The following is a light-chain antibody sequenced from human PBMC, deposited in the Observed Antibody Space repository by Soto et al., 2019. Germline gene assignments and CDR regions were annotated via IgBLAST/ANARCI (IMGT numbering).Light chain of an antibody. J-gene: IGKJ1*01. V-gene: IGKV2-28*01. CDR1: QSLLHSNVYNF. Sequence: EIVMTQSPLSLPVTPGEPASISCKSSQSLLHSNVYNFLDWYLQKPGQSPRLLIYLGSNRASGVPDRFSGSGSGTDFTLKISRVEAEDVGVYYCMQALQTPRTFGQGTKVELK. CDR3: MQALQTPRT. CDR2: LGS.